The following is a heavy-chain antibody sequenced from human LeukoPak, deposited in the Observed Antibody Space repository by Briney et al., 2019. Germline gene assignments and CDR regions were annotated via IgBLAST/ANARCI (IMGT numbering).Heavy chain of an antibody. CDR2: INHTGST. Sequence: SETLSLTCAVYGGSFSDYYWSWIRQSPGKGLEWIGEINHTGSTKYNPSLKSRVTISVDTSKNQFSLKLSSVTAADTAVYYCARKEQWLVHGAFDIWGQGTMVTVSS. CDR3: ARKEQWLVHGAFDI. V-gene: IGHV4-34*01. CDR1: GGSFSDYY. D-gene: IGHD6-19*01. J-gene: IGHJ3*02.